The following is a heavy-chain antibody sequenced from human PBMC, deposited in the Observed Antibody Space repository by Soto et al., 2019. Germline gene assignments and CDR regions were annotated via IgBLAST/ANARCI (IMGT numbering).Heavy chain of an antibody. CDR2: INHRGST. J-gene: IGHJ6*02. CDR1: GGSFSGYY. CDR3: ARGDSTDGYYYYGMDV. V-gene: IGHV4-34*01. Sequence: QVQLQQWGAGLLKPSETLSLTCAVYGGSFSGYYWSWIRQPPGKGLEWIGEINHRGSTNYNQSLKSRVTISVHTSKNQFSLKLSSVTAADTAVYYCARGDSTDGYYYYGMDVWGQGTTVTVSS. D-gene: IGHD2-2*01.